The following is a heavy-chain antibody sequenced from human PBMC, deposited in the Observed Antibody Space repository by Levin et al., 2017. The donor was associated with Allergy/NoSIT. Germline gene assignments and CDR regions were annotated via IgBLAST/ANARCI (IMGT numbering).Heavy chain of an antibody. CDR1: GYSFTNYG. J-gene: IGHJ4*02. CDR2: ISGYNDNT. CDR3: ARNGSYLFDY. Sequence: ASVKVSCKASGYSFTNYGISWVRQAPGQGLEWMGWISGYNDNTHYAQRFQDRLTMTTDTSTNTVFMELRSLRSDDTAVYYCARNGSYLFDYWGQGTLVTVSS. V-gene: IGHV1-18*01. D-gene: IGHD1-26*01.